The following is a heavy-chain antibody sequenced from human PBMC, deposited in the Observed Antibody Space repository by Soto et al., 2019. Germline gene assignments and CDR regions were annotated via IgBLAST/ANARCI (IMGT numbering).Heavy chain of an antibody. V-gene: IGHV1-69*05. D-gene: IGHD3-10*01. CDR3: ARDTSVVRGVITLIFDY. CDR2: IIPIFGTA. J-gene: IGHJ4*02. CDR1: GGTFSSYA. Sequence: SVKVSCKASGGTFSSYAISWVRQAPGQGLEWMGGIIPIFGTANYAQKFQGRVTITRDTSASTAYMELSSLRSEDTAVYYCARDTSVVRGVITLIFDYWGQGTLVTVSS.